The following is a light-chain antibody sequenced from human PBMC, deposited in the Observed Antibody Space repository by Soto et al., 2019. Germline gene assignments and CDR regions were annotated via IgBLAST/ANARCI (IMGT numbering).Light chain of an antibody. J-gene: IGKJ1*01. CDR2: GAS. Sequence: EIVLTQSPGTLSLSPGERATLSCRASQSVTSNYLAWYQQKPGQAPRLLIFGASIRATGIPDRFSGRGSGTVFTLTISRLEPEDFAVYYCQQYGSSPGTFGQGTKVEIK. V-gene: IGKV3-20*01. CDR3: QQYGSSPGT. CDR1: QSVTSNY.